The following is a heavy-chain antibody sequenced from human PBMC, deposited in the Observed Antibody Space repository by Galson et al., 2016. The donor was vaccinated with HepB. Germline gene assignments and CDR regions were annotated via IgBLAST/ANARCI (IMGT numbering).Heavy chain of an antibody. Sequence: SVKVSCKASGYRFTSYDINWVRQATGQGLEWMGRINPNTANTAYAQRFRGRVTLTRNTSTSTVYMEMSSLRYEDTAVYYCARTALAATDGPYDIWGQGTMVTVSP. CDR1: GYRFTSYD. D-gene: IGHD6-19*01. V-gene: IGHV1-8*01. J-gene: IGHJ3*02. CDR3: ARTALAATDGPYDI. CDR2: INPNTANT.